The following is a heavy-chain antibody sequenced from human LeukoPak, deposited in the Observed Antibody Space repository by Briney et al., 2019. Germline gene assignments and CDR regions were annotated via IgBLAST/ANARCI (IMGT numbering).Heavy chain of an antibody. J-gene: IGHJ5*02. CDR3: ARGDPAWFDP. CDR1: GFTFSSYA. CDR2: ISYDGSNK. V-gene: IGHV3-30-3*01. Sequence: GRSLRLSCAASGFTFSSYAMHWVRQAPGNRLEWVAVISYDGSNKYYADSVKGRFTISRDNSKNTLYLQMNSLRAEDTAVYYCARGDPAWFDPWGQGTLVTVSS.